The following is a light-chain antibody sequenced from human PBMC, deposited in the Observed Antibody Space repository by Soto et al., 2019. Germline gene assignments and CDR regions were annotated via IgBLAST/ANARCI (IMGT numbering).Light chain of an antibody. CDR1: QTVSSS. CDR2: DAS. Sequence: SLSLSPEARSPLSWRASQTVSSSLAWYQQTPGQAPRLLIDDASNRATGIPARFSGSGSGADFTLTISSLEPEDFALYYCQQHSNWPLTFGGGTKVDI. J-gene: IGKJ4*01. CDR3: QQHSNWPLT. V-gene: IGKV3-11*01.